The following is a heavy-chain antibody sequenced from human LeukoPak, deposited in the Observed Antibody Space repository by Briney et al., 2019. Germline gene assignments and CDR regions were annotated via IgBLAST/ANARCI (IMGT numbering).Heavy chain of an antibody. CDR1: GGSISSYY. V-gene: IGHV4-59*12. CDR3: ARVPYGSGSYLFDY. D-gene: IGHD3-10*01. J-gene: IGHJ4*02. CDR2: IYYSGST. Sequence: SETLSLTCTVSGGSISSYYWSWIRQPPGKGLEWIGYIYYSGSTNYNPSLRSRVTISVDRSKNQFSLKLSSVTAADTAVYYCARVPYGSGSYLFDYWGQGTLVTVSS.